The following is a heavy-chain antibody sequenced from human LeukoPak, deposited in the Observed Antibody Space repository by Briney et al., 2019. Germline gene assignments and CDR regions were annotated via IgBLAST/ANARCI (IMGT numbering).Heavy chain of an antibody. CDR2: IIPIFGTA. Sequence: GSSVKVSCKASRGTFSSYAISWVRQAPGQGLEWMGGIIPIFGTANYAQKFQGRVTITTDEYTSTAYMELSRLTSEDTAVYYCAGETRGSSYYYYMDVWGKGTTVTVSS. J-gene: IGHJ6*03. V-gene: IGHV1-69*05. D-gene: IGHD6-13*01. CDR1: RGTFSSYA. CDR3: AGETRGSSYYYYMDV.